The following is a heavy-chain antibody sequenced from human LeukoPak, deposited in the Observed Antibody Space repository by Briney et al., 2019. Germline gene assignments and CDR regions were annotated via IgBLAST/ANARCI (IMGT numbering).Heavy chain of an antibody. CDR1: GFTFSSYA. CDR2: ISGSGGST. V-gene: IGHV3-23*01. J-gene: IGHJ6*02. Sequence: PGGSLRLSCAASGFTFSSYAMSWVRQAPGKGLEWVSAISGSGGSTYYADSVKGRFTISRDNSKNTLYLQMNSLRAEDTALYYCAKDISGATYYYYGMDVWGQGTTVTVSS. CDR3: AKDISGATYYYYGMDV. D-gene: IGHD3-10*01.